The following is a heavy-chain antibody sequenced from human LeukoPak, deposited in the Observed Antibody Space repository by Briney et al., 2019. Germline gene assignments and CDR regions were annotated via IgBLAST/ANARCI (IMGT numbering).Heavy chain of an antibody. Sequence: PGGSLRLSCAASGFTFSNAWMSWVRQAPGKGLEWVCRIKSKTDGGTTDYAAPVKGRFTISRDDSKNTLYLQMNSLKTEDTAVCYCTTIRGYCSSTSCYALDYWGQGTLVTVSS. V-gene: IGHV3-15*01. J-gene: IGHJ4*02. D-gene: IGHD2-2*01. CDR1: GFTFSNAW. CDR2: IKSKTDGGTT. CDR3: TTIRGYCSSTSCYALDY.